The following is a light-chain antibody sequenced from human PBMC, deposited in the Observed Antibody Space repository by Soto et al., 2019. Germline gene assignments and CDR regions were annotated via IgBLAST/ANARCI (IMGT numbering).Light chain of an antibody. CDR3: QQSYIPPPYT. Sequence: DIQMTQSPSSLSASVGDRVTITCRASQSISSYLNWYQQKPGKAPKLLIYAASSLQSGVPSRFSGSGSGKDFTLTISSLQPEDFATYYCQQSYIPPPYTFGQGTKLEIK. V-gene: IGKV1-39*01. J-gene: IGKJ2*01. CDR1: QSISSY. CDR2: AAS.